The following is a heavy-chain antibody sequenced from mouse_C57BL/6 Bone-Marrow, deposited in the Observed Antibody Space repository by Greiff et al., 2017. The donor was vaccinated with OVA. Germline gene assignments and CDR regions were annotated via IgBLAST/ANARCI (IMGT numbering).Heavy chain of an antibody. V-gene: IGHV1-69*01. D-gene: IGHD2-4*01. Sequence: QVQLQQSGAELVMPGASVKLSCKASGYTFTSYWMHWVKQRPGQGLEWIGEIDPSDSYTNYNQKFKGKSTLTVDKSSSTAYMQLSSLPSEDSAVYYCASYDYDAWFAYWGQGTLVTVSA. CDR2: IDPSDSYT. CDR3: ASYDYDAWFAY. CDR1: GYTFTSYW. J-gene: IGHJ3*01.